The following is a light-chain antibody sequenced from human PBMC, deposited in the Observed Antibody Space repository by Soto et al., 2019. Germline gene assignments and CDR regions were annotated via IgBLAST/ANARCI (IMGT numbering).Light chain of an antibody. CDR2: EVS. Sequence: QSALTQPASVSGSPGQSITISCTGTSRDVGGYNYVSWYQHHPGKAPKLIIYEVSNRPSGVPNRFSGSKSGNAASLTISGLQAEDEADYYCTSYTTTDTLVFGGGTKLTVL. J-gene: IGLJ3*02. CDR3: TSYTTTDTLV. V-gene: IGLV2-14*01. CDR1: SRDVGGYNY.